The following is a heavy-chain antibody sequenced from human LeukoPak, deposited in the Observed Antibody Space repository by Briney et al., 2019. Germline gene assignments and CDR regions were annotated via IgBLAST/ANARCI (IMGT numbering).Heavy chain of an antibody. CDR2: ISGSGGST. D-gene: IGHD6-19*01. J-gene: IGHJ4*02. Sequence: GGSLRLSCAASGFTFSSYAMSWVCQAPGKGLEWVSAISGSGGSTYYADSVKGRFTISRDNSKNTLYLQMNSLRAEDTAVYYCAKEMDIAVAGTSYFDYWGQGTLVTVSS. CDR1: GFTFSSYA. CDR3: AKEMDIAVAGTSYFDY. V-gene: IGHV3-23*01.